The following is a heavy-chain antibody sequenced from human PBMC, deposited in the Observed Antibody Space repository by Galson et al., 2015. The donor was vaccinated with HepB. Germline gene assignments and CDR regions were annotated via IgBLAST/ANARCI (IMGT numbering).Heavy chain of an antibody. J-gene: IGHJ4*02. Sequence: SLRLSCAASGFSFSDYYMSWIRQAPGKGLEWISYISSSGGINKYADSVKGRFTISRDNGKKLLYLQMNGLRAEDTAVYYCARDTGFTGSGTFDFWGQGTPVTVSS. CDR3: ARDTGFTGSGTFDF. CDR1: GFSFSDYY. V-gene: IGHV3-11*01. CDR2: ISSSGGIN. D-gene: IGHD3-10*01.